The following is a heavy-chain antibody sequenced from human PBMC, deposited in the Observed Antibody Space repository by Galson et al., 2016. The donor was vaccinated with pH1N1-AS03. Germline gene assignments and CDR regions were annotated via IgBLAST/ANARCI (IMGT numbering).Heavy chain of an antibody. J-gene: IGHJ4*02. CDR2: INHSGAT. CDR1: GGSFSGYY. V-gene: IGHV4-34*01. D-gene: IGHD3-22*01. CDR3: AGGVKDSGYYSPYYFDY. Sequence: ETLSLTCAVNGGSFSGYYWNWIRQSPGKGLEWVGEINHSGATNYNPSLKSRLSISIHTSTNQFSRKMNSVTAADTAVYLCAGGVKDSGYYSPYYFDYWGPGTLFTVSS.